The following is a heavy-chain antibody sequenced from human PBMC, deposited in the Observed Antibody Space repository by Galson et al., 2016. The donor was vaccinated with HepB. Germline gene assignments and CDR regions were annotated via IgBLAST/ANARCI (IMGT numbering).Heavy chain of an antibody. V-gene: IGHV3-21*01. Sequence: SLRLSCAASGFSVSNNYLTWVRQAPGKGLEWVSSISSSSSYIYYADSVKGRFTISRDNAKNPLNLQMKSLRAEDTAVYYCARMGVVPDARDAFDIWGQGTMVTVSS. CDR2: ISSSSSYI. J-gene: IGHJ3*02. D-gene: IGHD2-2*01. CDR1: GFSVSNNY. CDR3: ARMGVVPDARDAFDI.